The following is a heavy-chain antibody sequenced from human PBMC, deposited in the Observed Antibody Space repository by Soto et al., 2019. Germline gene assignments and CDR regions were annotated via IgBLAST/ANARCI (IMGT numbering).Heavy chain of an antibody. V-gene: IGHV3-73*01. CDR2: IRSKTNTYAT. D-gene: IGHD3-16*01. Sequence: GGSLRLSCAASGFTFSGSALHWVRQASGKGLEWVGRIRSKTNTYATAYAASVKGRFTISRDDSKNRAYLQMNSLKTEDTAVYYCNRHYSDYVWGSLIDYWGQGTLVTVYS. J-gene: IGHJ4*02. CDR3: NRHYSDYVWGSLIDY. CDR1: GFTFSGSA.